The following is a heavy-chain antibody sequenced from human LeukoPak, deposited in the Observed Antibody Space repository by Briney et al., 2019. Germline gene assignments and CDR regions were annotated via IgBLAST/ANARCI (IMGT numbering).Heavy chain of an antibody. J-gene: IGHJ5*02. CDR3: ARAFFYDYVWGSYPET. CDR1: GASISSSNYY. V-gene: IGHV4-39*07. Sequence: SETLSLTCAVSGASISSSNYYWGWVRQSPGKGLEWIGNIYSSGNTYYNASLKSRVTMYIDTSKNQFSLKLSSVTAADTAVYYCARAFFYDYVWGSYPETWGQGTLVTVSS. CDR2: IYSSGNT. D-gene: IGHD3-16*02.